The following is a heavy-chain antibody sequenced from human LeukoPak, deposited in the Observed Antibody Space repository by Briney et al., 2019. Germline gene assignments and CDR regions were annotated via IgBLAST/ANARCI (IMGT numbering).Heavy chain of an antibody. J-gene: IGHJ6*03. Sequence: GGSLKLSCTVSGFTVSSNSMSWVRQAPGKGLEWVSAISGSGGSTYYADSVKGRFTISRDNSKNTLYLQMNSLRAEDTAVYYCAKDRLRYSYYYYMDVWGKGTTVTVSS. CDR3: AKDRLRYSYYYYMDV. CDR2: ISGSGGST. V-gene: IGHV3-23*01. CDR1: GFTVSSNS. D-gene: IGHD5-18*01.